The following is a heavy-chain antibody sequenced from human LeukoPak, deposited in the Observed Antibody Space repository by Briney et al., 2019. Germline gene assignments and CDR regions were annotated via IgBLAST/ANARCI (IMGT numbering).Heavy chain of an antibody. J-gene: IGHJ3*02. D-gene: IGHD3-22*01. V-gene: IGHV5-51*01. Sequence: GESLKISCRGSGYSFTSYWIGWVRQMPGKGLEWMGITYPGDSNIRYSPSFQGQVTFSADKSISTAYLQWSSLKASDTAMFYCAKGSGHYIDAFDIWGQGTMVTVSS. CDR2: TYPGDSNI. CDR3: AKGSGHYIDAFDI. CDR1: GYSFTSYW.